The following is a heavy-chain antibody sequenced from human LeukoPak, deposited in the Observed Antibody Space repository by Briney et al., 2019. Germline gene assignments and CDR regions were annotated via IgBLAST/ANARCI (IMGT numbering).Heavy chain of an antibody. V-gene: IGHV4-39*01. CDR2: IYYSGST. CDR3: STTTRGWYGVGDY. J-gene: IGHJ4*02. D-gene: IGHD6-19*01. Sequence: SETLSLTCTVSGGSVSSSTYYWGWIRQPPGKGLEWIGSIYYSGSTYYNPSLKSRLTISMDTSKNQLPLKLSSVTAADTAVYYCSTTTRGWYGVGDYWGQGTLVTVSS. CDR1: GGSVSSSTYY.